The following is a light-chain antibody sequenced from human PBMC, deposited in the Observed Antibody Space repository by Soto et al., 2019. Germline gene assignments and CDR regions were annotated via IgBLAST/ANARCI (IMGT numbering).Light chain of an antibody. CDR3: QHLNDYPIT. CDR1: QGISSY. CDR2: AAS. J-gene: IGKJ5*01. Sequence: IQLTQSPSSLSASVGDTVTITCRASQGISSYLAWYQQKPGKAPELLIYAASTLQSGVPSRFSGSGSGTDFTLTIDSLQPEDFATYYCQHLNDYPITFGQGTRWRL. V-gene: IGKV1-9*01.